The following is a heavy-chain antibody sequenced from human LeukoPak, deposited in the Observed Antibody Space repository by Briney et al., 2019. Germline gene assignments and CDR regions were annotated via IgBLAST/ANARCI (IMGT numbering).Heavy chain of an antibody. V-gene: IGHV4-34*01. CDR2: INHSGST. J-gene: IGHJ5*02. Sequence: PSETLSLTCAVYGGSFCGYYWSWIRQPPGKGLEWIGEINHSGSTNYNPSLKSRVTISVDTSKNQFSLKLSSVTAADTAVYYCARGSPYYYGSGNWFDPWGQGTLVTVSS. CDR3: ARGSPYYYGSGNWFDP. D-gene: IGHD3-10*01. CDR1: GGSFCGYY.